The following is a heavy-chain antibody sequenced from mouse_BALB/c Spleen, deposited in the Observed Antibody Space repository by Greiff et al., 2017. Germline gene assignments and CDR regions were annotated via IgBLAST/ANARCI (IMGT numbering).Heavy chain of an antibody. J-gene: IGHJ1*01. D-gene: IGHD1-1*01. CDR2: IWAGGST. CDR3: ARDRPSSYKYFDV. V-gene: IGHV2-9*02. CDR1: GFSLTSYG. Sequence: QVQLQQSGPGLVAPSQSLSITCTVSGFSLTSYGVHWVRQPPGKGLEWLGVIWAGGSTNYNSALMSRLSISKDNSKSQVFLKMNSLQTDDTAMYYCARDRPSSYKYFDVRGAGTTVTVSS.